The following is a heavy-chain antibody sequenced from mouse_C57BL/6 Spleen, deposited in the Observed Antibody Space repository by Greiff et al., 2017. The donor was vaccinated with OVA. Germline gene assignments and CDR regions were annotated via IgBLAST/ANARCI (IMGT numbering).Heavy chain of an antibody. V-gene: IGHV14-2*01. D-gene: IGHD1-1*01. CDR1: GFNIKDYY. CDR2: IDPEDGET. J-gene: IGHJ4*01. CDR3: ARYGVTTVGAPHAMDY. Sequence: EVQLQQSGAELVKPGASVKLSCTASGFNIKDYYMHWVKQRTEQGLEWIGRIDPEDGETKYAPKFQGKATMTADTSSNTAYLQLSSLTSEDTAVYYCARYGVTTVGAPHAMDYWGQGTSVTVSS.